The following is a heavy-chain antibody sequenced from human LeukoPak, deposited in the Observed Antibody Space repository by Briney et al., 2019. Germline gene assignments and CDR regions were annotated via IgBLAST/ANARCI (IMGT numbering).Heavy chain of an antibody. CDR2: FDPEDGET. Sequence: ASVKVSCKVSGYTLTELSMHWVRQAPGKGLEWMGGFDPEDGETIYAQKFQGRVTMTEDTSTDTAYMELSSLRSEGTAVYYCATDLGSSGSYYYWGQGTLVTVSS. CDR3: ATDLGSSGSYYY. V-gene: IGHV1-24*01. J-gene: IGHJ4*02. D-gene: IGHD1-26*01. CDR1: GYTLTELS.